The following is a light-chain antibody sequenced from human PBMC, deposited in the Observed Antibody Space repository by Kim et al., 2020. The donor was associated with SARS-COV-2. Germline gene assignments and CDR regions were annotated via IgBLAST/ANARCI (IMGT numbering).Light chain of an antibody. J-gene: IGLJ1*01. V-gene: IGLV3-1*01. CDR3: QAWDSRNAWV. CDR1: NLGDKF. Sequence: VPPGQTASITCSGDNLGDKFACWYQQKPGQSPVLVIYQDSKRPSGIPERFSGSNSGNTATLTISGTQAMDEADYYCQAWDSRNAWVFGTGTKVTVL. CDR2: QDS.